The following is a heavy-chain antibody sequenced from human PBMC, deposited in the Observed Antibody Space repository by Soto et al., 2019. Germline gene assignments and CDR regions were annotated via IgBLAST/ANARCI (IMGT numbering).Heavy chain of an antibody. D-gene: IGHD3-3*01. CDR2: ISYDGSNK. Sequence: QVQLVESGGGVVQPGRSLRLSCAASGFTFSSYGMHWVRQAPGKGLEWVAVISYDGSNKYYADSVKGRFTISRDNSKNTLYLQMNSLRAEDTAVYYCAKTYEQFPLYYYYGMDVWGQGTTVTVSS. CDR1: GFTFSSYG. V-gene: IGHV3-30*18. J-gene: IGHJ6*02. CDR3: AKTYEQFPLYYYYGMDV.